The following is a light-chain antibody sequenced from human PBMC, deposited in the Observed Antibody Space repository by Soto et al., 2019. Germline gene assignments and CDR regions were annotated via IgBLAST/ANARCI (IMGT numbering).Light chain of an antibody. CDR3: GTWDTSLSAGV. Sequence: QAVVTQPPSVSAAPGQRVTISCSGSISNIGNTHVSWYQQLPGAAPKLLIYDTSKRPAGIPDRFSGSKSGTSASLGITGLQTGDEADYYCGTWDTSLSAGVFGGGTQLTVL. V-gene: IGLV1-51*01. CDR1: ISNIGNTH. J-gene: IGLJ3*02. CDR2: DTS.